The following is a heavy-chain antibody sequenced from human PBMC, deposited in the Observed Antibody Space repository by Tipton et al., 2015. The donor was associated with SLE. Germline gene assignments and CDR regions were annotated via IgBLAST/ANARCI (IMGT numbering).Heavy chain of an antibody. Sequence: SLRLSCAASGFVFINYAMSWVRQAPGKGLEWVSAINGGSGRNTFYTDSVKGRFTISRDNSKNSLYLQMDSLRAEDTAVYLCAISKVDFWAGFEFWGRGTQVTVSS. CDR1: GFVFINYA. CDR2: INGGSGRNT. V-gene: IGHV3-23*01. D-gene: IGHD3/OR15-3a*01. J-gene: IGHJ4*02. CDR3: AISKVDFWAGFEF.